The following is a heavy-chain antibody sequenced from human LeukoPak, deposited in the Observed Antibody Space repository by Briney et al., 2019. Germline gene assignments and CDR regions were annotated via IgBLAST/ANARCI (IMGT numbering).Heavy chain of an antibody. CDR2: IYHSGNT. CDR3: ARNVRDYYFWSAYYY. Sequence: SETLSLTCAVSGYSISSDHYWAWIRQPPGKGLEWIGSIYHSGNTYYNPSLKSRVTISVDTSKNQFSLKLSSVTAADTAVYYCARNVRDYYFWSAYYYWGQGTLVTVSS. D-gene: IGHD3-3*01. CDR1: GYSISSDHY. J-gene: IGHJ4*02. V-gene: IGHV4-38-2*01.